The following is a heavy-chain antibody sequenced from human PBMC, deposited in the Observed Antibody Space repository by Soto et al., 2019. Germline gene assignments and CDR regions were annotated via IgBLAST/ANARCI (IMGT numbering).Heavy chain of an antibody. V-gene: IGHV4-34*01. CDR3: ARSVTP. J-gene: IGHJ5*02. CDR2: IYHSGST. Sequence: SETLSLTCAVYGGSFSGYYWSWIRRPPGKGLEWIGEIYHSGSTNYNPSLKSRVTISVDTSKNQFSLKLTSVTAADTAVYYCARSVTPWGQGTLVTVSS. CDR1: GGSFSGYY. D-gene: IGHD3-10*01.